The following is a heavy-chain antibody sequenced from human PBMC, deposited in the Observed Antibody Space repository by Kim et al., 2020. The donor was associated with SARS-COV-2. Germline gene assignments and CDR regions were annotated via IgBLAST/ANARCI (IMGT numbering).Heavy chain of an antibody. CDR3: ARIPYYYGSGPS. D-gene: IGHD3-10*01. Sequence: SETLSLTCTVSGGSVSSGSYYWSWIRPPPGLGLEWIGYNYYSGSTNPNPSLKSRVTISVYTSKNQFSLKLSSVTAADTDVYSCARIPYYYGSGPSWGQGTLVTVSS. CDR2: NYYSGST. CDR1: GGSVSSGSYY. V-gene: IGHV4-61*01. J-gene: IGHJ5*02.